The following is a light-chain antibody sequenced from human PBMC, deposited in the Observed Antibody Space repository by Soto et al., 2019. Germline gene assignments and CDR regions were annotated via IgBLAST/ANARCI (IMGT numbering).Light chain of an antibody. V-gene: IGLV2-14*03. Sequence: ALTQPASVSGSPGQSITISCTGTSSDTGHYDYVSWYQQHPGKAPKLMIYHVTYRPSGVSNRYSGSKSGNSASLTISGLQADDEADYYCCSLTTSHTYVFGSGTKVTVL. CDR3: CSLTTSHTYV. CDR2: HVT. J-gene: IGLJ1*01. CDR1: SSDTGHYDY.